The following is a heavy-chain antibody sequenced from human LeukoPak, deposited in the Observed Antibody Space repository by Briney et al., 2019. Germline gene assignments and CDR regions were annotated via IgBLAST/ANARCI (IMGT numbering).Heavy chain of an antibody. CDR2: IKQDGSEK. CDR3: ARDRDTDILTGYYGPPNYGMDV. J-gene: IGHJ6*02. Sequence: GGSLRLSCAASGFTFSSYWMSWVRQAPGKGLEWVANIKQDGSEKYYVDSVKGRFTISRDNAKNLLYLQMNSLRAEDTAVYYCARDRDTDILTGYYGPPNYGMDVWGQGTTVTVSS. V-gene: IGHV3-7*01. CDR1: GFTFSSYW. D-gene: IGHD3-9*01.